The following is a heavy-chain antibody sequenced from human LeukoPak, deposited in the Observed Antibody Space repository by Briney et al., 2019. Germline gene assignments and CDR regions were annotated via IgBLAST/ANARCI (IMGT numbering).Heavy chain of an antibody. CDR3: ARIAYYYDSSGPNRPLYYFDY. CDR1: GGSMNSYY. CDR2: IYYSGST. Sequence: SETLSLTCTVPGGSMNSYYWTWIRQPPGKGLEWIGYIYYSGSTNYNPSLKSRVTISVDTSKNQFSLKLSSVTAADTAVYYCARIAYYYDSSGPNRPLYYFDYWGQGTLVTVSS. V-gene: IGHV4-59*01. J-gene: IGHJ4*02. D-gene: IGHD3-22*01.